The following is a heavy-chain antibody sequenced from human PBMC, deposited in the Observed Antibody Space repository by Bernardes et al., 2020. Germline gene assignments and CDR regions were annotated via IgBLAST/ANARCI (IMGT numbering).Heavy chain of an antibody. CDR3: ASEGDIVVVPAATHPGAFDI. D-gene: IGHD2-2*01. CDR1: GGTFSSYA. CDR2: IIPIFGTA. Sequence: SVKVSCKASGGTFSSYAISWVRQAPGQGLEWMGGIIPIFGTANYAQKFQGRVTITADESTSTAYMELSSLRSEDTAVYYCASEGDIVVVPAATHPGAFDIWGQGTMVTVSS. J-gene: IGHJ3*02. V-gene: IGHV1-69*13.